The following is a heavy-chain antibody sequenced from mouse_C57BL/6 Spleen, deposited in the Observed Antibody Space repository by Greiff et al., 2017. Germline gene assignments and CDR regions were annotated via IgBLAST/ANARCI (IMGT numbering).Heavy chain of an antibody. V-gene: IGHV5-17*01. Sequence: EVKLMESGGGLVKPGGSLKLSCAASGFTFSDYGMHWVRQAPEKGLEWVACISSGSSTIYYADTVKGRFTISRDNAKNTLFLQMTSLRSEDTAMYYCARRWLLPYYFDYWGQGTTLTVSS. CDR1: GFTFSDYG. D-gene: IGHD2-3*01. J-gene: IGHJ2*01. CDR3: ARRWLLPYYFDY. CDR2: ISSGSSTI.